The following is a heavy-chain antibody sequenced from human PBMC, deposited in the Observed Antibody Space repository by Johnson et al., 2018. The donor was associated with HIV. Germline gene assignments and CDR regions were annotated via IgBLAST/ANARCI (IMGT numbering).Heavy chain of an antibody. CDR3: ARDHLRRSHAFDI. V-gene: IGHV3-64*01. J-gene: IGHJ3*02. D-gene: IGHD2-15*01. CDR1: GFTFSSYA. Sequence: EVQLVESGGGSVQPGGSLRLSCAASGFTFSSYAMHWVRQAPGKGLEYVSAISSNGGSTYYANSVKGRFTISRDNSKNTLYLQMNSLRAEDTAVYYCARDHLRRSHAFDIWGQGKMVTVSS. CDR2: ISSNGGST.